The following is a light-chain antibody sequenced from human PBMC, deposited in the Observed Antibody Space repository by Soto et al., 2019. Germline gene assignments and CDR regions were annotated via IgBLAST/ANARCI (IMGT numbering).Light chain of an antibody. CDR2: GAS. Sequence: EIVMTQSPATLSVSPGERATLSCRASQSVSSNLAWYQQIPGQAPRLLIYGASTRATGVPARFSGSGSGTEFTLTISSLQSEDFAVYYCQQYVNWPPKYTFGQGDQAGDQT. CDR1: QSVSSN. J-gene: IGKJ2*01. V-gene: IGKV3-15*01. CDR3: QQYVNWPPKYT.